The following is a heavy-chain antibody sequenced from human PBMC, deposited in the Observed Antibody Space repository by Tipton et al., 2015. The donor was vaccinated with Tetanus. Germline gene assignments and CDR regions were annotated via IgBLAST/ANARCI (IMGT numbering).Heavy chain of an antibody. Sequence: QSGPEVKKPGASVKVSCKTSGYTFTRYDINWVRQATGQGLEWMGWMKPNSGSTGYAQKFRGRVTMTRDTSINTAYMELSDLRSEDTAVYFCATIGGAGQRSHAYWGPGSHVTVSS. CDR3: ATIGGAGQRSHAY. CDR1: GYTFTRYD. D-gene: IGHD1-26*01. V-gene: IGHV1-8*01. CDR2: MKPNSGST. J-gene: IGHJ4*02.